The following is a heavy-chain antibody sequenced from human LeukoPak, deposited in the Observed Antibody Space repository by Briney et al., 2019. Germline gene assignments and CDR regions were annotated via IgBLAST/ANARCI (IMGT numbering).Heavy chain of an antibody. D-gene: IGHD6-13*01. CDR2: ISGSGGST. V-gene: IGHV3-23*01. J-gene: IGHJ4*02. CDR3: SKWAGVSDTSNWYGPFDH. CDR1: GFTFSSYA. Sequence: GGSLRLSCAASGFTFSSYAMSWVRQAPGKGLEWVSAISGSGGSTYYAGSVKGRFTISRDNSKNTLSLQMNSLSAEDTAIYYCSKWAGVSDTSNWYGPFDHWGQGTLVTVSS.